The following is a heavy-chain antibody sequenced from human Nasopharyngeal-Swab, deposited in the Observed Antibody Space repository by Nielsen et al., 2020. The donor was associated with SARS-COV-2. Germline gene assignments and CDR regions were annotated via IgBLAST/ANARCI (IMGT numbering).Heavy chain of an antibody. CDR1: GFTFSSYA. CDR3: AKVASGGMDV. CDR2: ISGSGGST. Sequence: GESLKISCAASGFTFSSYAMGWVRQAPGKGLEWVSAISGSGGSTYYADSVKGRFTISRDNSKNTLYLQMNSLRAEDTAVYYCAKVASGGMDVWGQGTTVTVSS. V-gene: IGHV3-23*01. J-gene: IGHJ6*02.